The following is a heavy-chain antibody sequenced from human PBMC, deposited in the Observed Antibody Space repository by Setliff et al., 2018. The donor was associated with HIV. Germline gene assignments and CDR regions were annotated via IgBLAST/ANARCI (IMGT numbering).Heavy chain of an antibody. V-gene: IGHV4-59*11. Sequence: SETLSLTCTVSGGSISSQYWSWIRQTPGKGLESIGYVYNSGGTNYNPSLKSRVTISVDTSKNQFSLRLSSVTSADTAVYYCAKGAGFYGDYTFDYWGQGHRVTVSS. CDR1: GGSISSQY. CDR3: AKGAGFYGDYTFDY. CDR2: VYNSGGT. J-gene: IGHJ4*02. D-gene: IGHD4-17*01.